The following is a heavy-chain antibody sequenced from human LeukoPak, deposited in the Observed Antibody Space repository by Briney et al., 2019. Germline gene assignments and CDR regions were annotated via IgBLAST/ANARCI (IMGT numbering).Heavy chain of an antibody. J-gene: IGHJ4*02. CDR2: ISGSAGST. D-gene: IGHD1-26*01. CDR3: AKKWGVGTTTLDYFDY. CDR1: GFTFSNYA. Sequence: RGSLRLSCAASGFTFSNYAMSWVRQAPGKGLEWVSGISGSAGSTYYADSVKGRFTISRDNSKYTLYLQMNSLTDDDTAVYYCAKKWGVGTTTLDYFDYWGQGTLVTVSS. V-gene: IGHV3-23*01.